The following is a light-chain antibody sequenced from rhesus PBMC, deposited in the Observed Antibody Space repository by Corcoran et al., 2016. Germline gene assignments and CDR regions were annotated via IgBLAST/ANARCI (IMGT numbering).Light chain of an antibody. CDR3: LQYDSSPYT. J-gene: IGKJ2*01. V-gene: IGKV1-22*01. Sequence: DIQMTQSPSSLSVSVGDKVTISGRASQGCTNWSAWYQQKPGKAHKLLIYEASTLQSGVPSRVSGGGYGTDFTLTFSSLQPEDFATYYFLQYDSSPYTFGPGTKVEIK. CDR2: EAS. CDR1: QGCTNW.